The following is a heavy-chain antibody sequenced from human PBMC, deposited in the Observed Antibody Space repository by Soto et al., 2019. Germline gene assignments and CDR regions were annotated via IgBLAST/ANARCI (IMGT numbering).Heavy chain of an antibody. J-gene: IGHJ6*02. V-gene: IGHV3-7*01. Sequence: PGGSLRLSCAASGFSFSDSWMDWVRQAPGKGPEWVANIKEDGSEKNYVDSVKGRFTISRDNAKNSLYHQMNSLRAEDTAVYYCASLGRHGWGQGTTVTV. CDR2: IKEDGSEK. D-gene: IGHD3-16*01. CDR1: GFSFSDSW. CDR3: ASLGRHG.